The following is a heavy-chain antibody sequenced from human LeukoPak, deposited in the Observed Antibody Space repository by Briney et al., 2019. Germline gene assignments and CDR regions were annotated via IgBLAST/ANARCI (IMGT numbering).Heavy chain of an antibody. Sequence: PSETLSPTCTVSGGSISSYYWSWIRQPPGKGLEWIGYIYYSGSTNYNPSLKSRVTISVDTSKNQFSLKLSSVTAADTAVYYCATIATTVVTRGAFDIWGQGTMVTVSS. J-gene: IGHJ3*02. CDR3: ATIATTVVTRGAFDI. CDR2: IYYSGST. V-gene: IGHV4-59*01. CDR1: GGSISSYY. D-gene: IGHD4-23*01.